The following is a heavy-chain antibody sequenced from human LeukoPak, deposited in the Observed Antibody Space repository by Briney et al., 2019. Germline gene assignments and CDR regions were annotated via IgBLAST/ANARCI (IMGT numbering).Heavy chain of an antibody. Sequence: GGSLRLSCAASGFTFNSYAMSWVRQAPGKGLEWVSAISGSGGSTYYADSVKGRFTISRYNSKNTLYLQMNSLRAEDTAVYYCAKMGVFGSSWFTDAFDIWGQGTMVTVSS. CDR3: AKMGVFGSSWFTDAFDI. CDR2: ISGSGGST. J-gene: IGHJ3*02. V-gene: IGHV3-23*01. CDR1: GFTFNSYA. D-gene: IGHD6-13*01.